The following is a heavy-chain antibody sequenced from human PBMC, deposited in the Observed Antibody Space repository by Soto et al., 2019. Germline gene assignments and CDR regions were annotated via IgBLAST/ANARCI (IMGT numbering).Heavy chain of an antibody. V-gene: IGHV4-30-4*08. Sequence: PSETLSLTCTVSGGYSSSVDSYWSWIRKPPGKGLEWIGYIYYSGSTYYNPSLECRVTISVDTSKNQFSLKLSSVTAADTAVYYCARGSPGGLGPRYYFDYWRQGTLVTVSS. CDR1: GGYSSSVDSY. CDR3: ARGSPGGLGPRYYFDY. CDR2: IYYSGST. J-gene: IGHJ4*02. D-gene: IGHD7-27*01.